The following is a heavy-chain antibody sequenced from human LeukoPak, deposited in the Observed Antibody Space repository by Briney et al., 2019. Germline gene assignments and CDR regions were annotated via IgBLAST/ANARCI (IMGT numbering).Heavy chain of an antibody. CDR2: IRYDGSNK. Sequence: PGGSLRLSCAASGFTFSSYGMHWVRQAPGKGLEWVAFIRYDGSNKYYADSVKGRFTISRDNSKNTLYLQMNSLRAEDTAVYYCAKEFWSMGKMGATSDYWGQGTLVTVSS. D-gene: IGHD1-26*01. J-gene: IGHJ4*02. CDR3: AKEFWSMGKMGATSDY. CDR1: GFTFSSYG. V-gene: IGHV3-30*02.